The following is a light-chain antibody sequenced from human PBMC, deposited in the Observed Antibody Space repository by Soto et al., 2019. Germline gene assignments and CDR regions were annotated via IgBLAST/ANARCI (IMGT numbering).Light chain of an antibody. V-gene: IGKV1-5*03. CDR2: KSS. CDR3: QQYETYFRT. Sequence: DIQMTQSPSSLSASVGDRVTITCRASPGISGWLAWYQQKPGKAPRLLIYKSSSLESGVPSRFSSSGFGTEFTLTISSLQPDDSGTYYCQQYETYFRTFGQGTKLEIK. J-gene: IGKJ2*01. CDR1: PGISGW.